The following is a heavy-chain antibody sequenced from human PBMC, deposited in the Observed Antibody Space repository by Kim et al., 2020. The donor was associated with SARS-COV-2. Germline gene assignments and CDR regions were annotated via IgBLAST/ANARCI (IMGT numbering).Heavy chain of an antibody. CDR1: GGTFSSYA. Sequence: SVKVSCKASGGTFSSYAISWVRQAPGQGLEWMGGIIPIFGTANYAQKFQGRVTITADESTSTAYMELSSLRSEDTAVYYCAGGAARGYSYGHYYFDYWGQGTLVTVSS. V-gene: IGHV1-69*13. D-gene: IGHD5-18*01. CDR3: AGGAARGYSYGHYYFDY. J-gene: IGHJ4*02. CDR2: IIPIFGTA.